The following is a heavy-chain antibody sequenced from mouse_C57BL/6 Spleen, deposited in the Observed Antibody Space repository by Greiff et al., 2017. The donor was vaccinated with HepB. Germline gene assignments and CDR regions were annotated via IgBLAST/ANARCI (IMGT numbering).Heavy chain of an antibody. CDR2: ISDGGSYT. CDR3: ARSNAWFAY. V-gene: IGHV5-4*03. J-gene: IGHJ3*01. Sequence: EVKLVESGGGLVKPGGSLKLSCAASGFTFSSYAMSWVRQTPEKRLEWVATISDGGSYTYYPDNVKGRFTISRDNAKNNLYLQMSHLKSEDTAMYYCARSNAWFAYWGQGTLVTVSA. D-gene: IGHD2-5*01. CDR1: GFTFSSYA.